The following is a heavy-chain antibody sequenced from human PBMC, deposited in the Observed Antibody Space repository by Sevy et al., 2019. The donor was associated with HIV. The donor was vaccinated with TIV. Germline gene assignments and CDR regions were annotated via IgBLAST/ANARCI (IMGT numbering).Heavy chain of an antibody. Sequence: ASVKVSCKVSGYTLTQLSMHWVRQAPGKGLEWMGSSDPEDGETLYAQNFQGRVTMTEDTSTDTAYMALSSPRSEDTAIYYCATTKDYYDSSGSPFDYWGQGTLVTVSS. CDR3: ATTKDYYDSSGSPFDY. D-gene: IGHD3-22*01. CDR2: SDPEDGET. V-gene: IGHV1-24*01. J-gene: IGHJ4*02. CDR1: GYTLTQLS.